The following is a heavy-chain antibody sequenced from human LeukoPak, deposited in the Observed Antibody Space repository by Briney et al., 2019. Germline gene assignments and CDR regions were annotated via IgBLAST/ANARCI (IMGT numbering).Heavy chain of an antibody. J-gene: IGHJ4*02. CDR3: AKGPPYYYDSSGYLDY. D-gene: IGHD3-22*01. CDR1: GFTFSNYA. Sequence: GGSLRLSCAASGFTFSNYAMTWVRQAPGKGLEWVSTITGSGGSTYYADSVRGRFTISRDNSKNTLYLQMNSLRAEDTAVYYCAKGPPYYYDSSGYLDYWGQGTLGRVSS. CDR2: ITGSGGST. V-gene: IGHV3-23*01.